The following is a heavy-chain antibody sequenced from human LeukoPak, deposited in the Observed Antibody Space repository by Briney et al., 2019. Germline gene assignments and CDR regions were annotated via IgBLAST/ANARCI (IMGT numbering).Heavy chain of an antibody. CDR3: AKAPVTTCRGAFCYPFDY. CDR2: TSDTGNT. V-gene: IGHV3-23*01. Sequence: QPGGSLRLSCAASGFTFSSYGMHWVRQAPGKGLEWVSATSDTGNTYHADSVKGRFTISRDSSKNTLFLQMNRLRPEDAAVYYCAKAPVTTCRGAFCYPFDYWGLGTLVTVSS. CDR1: GFTFSSYG. J-gene: IGHJ4*02. D-gene: IGHD2-15*01.